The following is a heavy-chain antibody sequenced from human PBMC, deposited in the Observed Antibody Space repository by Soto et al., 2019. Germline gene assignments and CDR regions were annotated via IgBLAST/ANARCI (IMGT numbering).Heavy chain of an antibody. CDR1: GFTFSNYD. CDR3: AKHFAYGGPFDY. Sequence: VGSLRLSCAASGFTFSNYDMSWVRQAPGKGLEWVSSISGGGFNTYYADSVKGRFTISRDNSKNTLYLQMNSLRAEDTAVYYCAKHFAYGGPFDYWGQGTLVTVSS. D-gene: IGHD4-17*01. CDR2: ISGGGFNT. J-gene: IGHJ4*02. V-gene: IGHV3-23*01.